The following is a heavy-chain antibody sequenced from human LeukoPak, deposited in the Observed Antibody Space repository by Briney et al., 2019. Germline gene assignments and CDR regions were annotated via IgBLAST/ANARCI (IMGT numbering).Heavy chain of an antibody. D-gene: IGHD6-13*01. CDR2: IKEDGREK. CDR1: GFTFSNYW. CDR3: ARDWGAAGLWDY. Sequence: GGSLRLSCARSGFTFSNYWMSWVRQAPGKGLEWVANIKEDGREKDYVDSVKGRFTISRDNAKNSLYLQMNSLRAEDTAIYYCARDWGAAGLWDYWGQGTLVTVSS. J-gene: IGHJ4*02. V-gene: IGHV3-7*05.